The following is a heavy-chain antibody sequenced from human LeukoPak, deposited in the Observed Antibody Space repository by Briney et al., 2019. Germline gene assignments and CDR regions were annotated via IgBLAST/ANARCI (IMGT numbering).Heavy chain of an antibody. D-gene: IGHD4-11*01. Sequence: QPGRSLRLSCAASGFTFSSYGMHWVRQAPGKGLEWVAVIWYDGSNKYYADSVKGRFTISRDNSKNTLYLQMSSLRAEDTAVYYCTTIDSDYVPQAYYFDYWGQGTLVTVSS. J-gene: IGHJ4*02. V-gene: IGHV3-33*01. CDR1: GFTFSSYG. CDR2: IWYDGSNK. CDR3: TTIDSDYVPQAYYFDY.